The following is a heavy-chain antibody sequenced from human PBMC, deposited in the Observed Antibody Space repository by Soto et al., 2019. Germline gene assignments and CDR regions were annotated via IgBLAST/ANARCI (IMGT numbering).Heavy chain of an antibody. CDR2: IYYSGST. CDR1: GGSICSGDYY. D-gene: IGHD6-13*01. V-gene: IGHV4-30-4*01. J-gene: IGHJ4*02. CDR3: AKGIAAAGTGFISDY. Sequence: SETLSLTCTVSGGSICSGDYYWSWIRQPPGKGLEWIGYIYYSGSTYYNPSLKSRVTISVDNSKNTLYLQMNSLRAEDTAVYYCAKGIAAAGTGFISDYWGQGTLVTVSS.